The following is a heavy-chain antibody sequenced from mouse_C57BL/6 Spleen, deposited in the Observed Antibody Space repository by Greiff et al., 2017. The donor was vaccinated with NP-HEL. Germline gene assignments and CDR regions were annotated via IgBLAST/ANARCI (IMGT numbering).Heavy chain of an antibody. D-gene: IGHD1-1*01. CDR3: ARTYGSSRWFAY. Sequence: QVQLQQSGPELVKPGASVKISCKASGYAFSSSWMNWVKQRPGKGLEWIGRIYPGDGDTNYNGKFKGKATLTADKSSSTAYMQLSSLTSEDSAVYFCARTYGSSRWFAYWGQGTLVTVSA. V-gene: IGHV1-82*01. CDR1: GYAFSSSW. J-gene: IGHJ3*01. CDR2: IYPGDGDT.